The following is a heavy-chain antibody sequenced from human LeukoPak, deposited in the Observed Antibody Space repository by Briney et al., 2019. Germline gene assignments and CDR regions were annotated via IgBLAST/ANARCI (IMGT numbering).Heavy chain of an antibody. CDR3: ARTAARRFDY. CDR1: GFPFSTLG. J-gene: IGHJ4*02. CDR2: IGSDGDGT. Sequence: GGSLRLSCSASGFPFSTLGMHWVRQAPGKGLEHVSTIGSDGDGTYYADSVKDRFIISRDNSKNAVYLQMSSLRPEDTAVYYCARTAARRFDYWGQGTLVTVSS. V-gene: IGHV3-64D*06. D-gene: IGHD6-6*01.